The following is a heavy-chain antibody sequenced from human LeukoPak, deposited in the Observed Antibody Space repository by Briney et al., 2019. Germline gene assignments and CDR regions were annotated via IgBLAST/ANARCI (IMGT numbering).Heavy chain of an antibody. D-gene: IGHD3-22*01. CDR3: AKGGYYDSSGYYR. CDR1: RFTFSSYA. J-gene: IGHJ4*02. Sequence: GGSLRLSCAASRFTFSSYAMSWVRQAPGKGLEWVSAISGSGGSTYYADSVKGRFTISRDNSKNTLYLQMNSLRAEDTAVYYCAKGGYYDSSGYYRWGQGTLVTVSS. CDR2: ISGSGGST. V-gene: IGHV3-23*01.